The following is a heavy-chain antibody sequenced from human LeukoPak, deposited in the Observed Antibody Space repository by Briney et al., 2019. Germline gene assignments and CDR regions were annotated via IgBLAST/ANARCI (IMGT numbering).Heavy chain of an antibody. CDR3: ARDRDGYSAFDI. V-gene: IGHV4-39*07. J-gene: IGHJ3*02. CDR1: GGSISSSSYY. CDR2: IYYSGST. D-gene: IGHD5-24*01. Sequence: PSETLSLTCTVSGGSISSSSYYWGWIRQPPGKGLEWIGSIYYSGSTYYNPSLKSRVTISVDTSKNQFSLKLSSVTAADTAVYYCARDRDGYSAFDIWGQGTMVTVSS.